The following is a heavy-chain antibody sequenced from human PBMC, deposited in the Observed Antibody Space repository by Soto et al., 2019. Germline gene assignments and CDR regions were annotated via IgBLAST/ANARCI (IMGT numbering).Heavy chain of an antibody. D-gene: IGHD3-10*01. V-gene: IGHV2-5*01. CDR2: IYWNDDK. J-gene: IGHJ5*02. CDR3: AHRDLIDGSGSYGGLVWCDP. Sequence: QITLKESGPTLVKPTQTLTLTCTYSGFSLSTSGVGVGWIRQPPGKALEWLALIYWNDDKRYSPTLKSRLTNTKDTSKKTVVLTMTNMDPVDTATYSCAHRDLIDGSGSYGGLVWCDPWGQGTLVTVSS. CDR1: GFSLSTSGVG.